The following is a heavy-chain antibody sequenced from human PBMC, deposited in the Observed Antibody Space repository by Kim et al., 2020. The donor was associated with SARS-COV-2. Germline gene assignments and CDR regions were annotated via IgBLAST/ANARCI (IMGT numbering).Heavy chain of an antibody. V-gene: IGHV4-34*01. Sequence: YNQTLKRRVTRAIATSKNQFTLKLSSVTAAETAVYYCARFKGWELLVFDYWGQGTLVTVSS. D-gene: IGHD1-26*01. CDR3: ARFKGWELLVFDY. J-gene: IGHJ4*02.